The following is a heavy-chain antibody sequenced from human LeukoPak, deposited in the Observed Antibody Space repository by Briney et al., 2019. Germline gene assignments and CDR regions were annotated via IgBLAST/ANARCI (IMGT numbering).Heavy chain of an antibody. J-gene: IGHJ6*03. CDR3: ARSVAQARETDGYTKNYYYYYMDV. CDR2: ISAYNGNT. V-gene: IGHV1-18*01. Sequence: GASVKVSCKASGYTFTSYGISWVRQAPGQGLEWMGWISAYNGNTNYAQKLQGRVTMTTDTSTSTAYMELSSLRSEDTAVYYCARSVAQARETDGYTKNYYYYYMDVWGKGTTVTISS. CDR1: GYTFTSYG. D-gene: IGHD5-24*01.